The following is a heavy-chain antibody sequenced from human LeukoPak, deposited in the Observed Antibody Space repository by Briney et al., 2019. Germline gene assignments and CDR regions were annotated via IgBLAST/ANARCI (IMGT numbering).Heavy chain of an antibody. CDR1: GFTFSNYA. V-gene: IGHV3-23*01. Sequence: GGSLRLSCAASGFTFSNYAMTWVRQAPGKGLEWVSVISATGADTDYAESVKGRCTISRDNSRNTLSLQMNSLRDEDTAVYYCARGALRYSDYWGQGTLVTVSS. CDR3: ARGALRYSDY. J-gene: IGHJ4*02. D-gene: IGHD3-9*01. CDR2: ISATGADT.